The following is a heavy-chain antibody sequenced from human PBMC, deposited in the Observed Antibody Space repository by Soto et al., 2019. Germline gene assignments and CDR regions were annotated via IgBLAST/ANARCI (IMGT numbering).Heavy chain of an antibody. D-gene: IGHD6-19*01. V-gene: IGHV6-1*01. CDR3: ARGVAGSGFDL. CDR2: TYYRSNWRH. Sequence: RSPTSTISEEIVSTDTAAWNWIRPSPSRGLEWLGRTYYRSNWRHDYAVSVKSRITVNPDTSKNLFSLQLNSVTPDDTAVYYCARGVAGSGFDLWGQGTLVPVS. J-gene: IGHJ4*02. CDR1: EEIVSTDTAA.